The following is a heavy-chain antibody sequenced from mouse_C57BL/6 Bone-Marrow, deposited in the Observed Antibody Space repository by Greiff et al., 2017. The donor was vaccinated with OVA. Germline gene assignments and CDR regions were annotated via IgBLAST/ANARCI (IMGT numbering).Heavy chain of an antibody. CDR2: LYPGDGDT. J-gene: IGHJ2*01. Sequence: QVQLQQSGPELVKPGASVKISCKASGYAFSSSWMTWVKPRPGPGLEWLGRLYPGDGDTNYNGKFTGKATLTADKSSSTAYMQLSSLTAEDSAVYFCARTTVVFDYWGQGTTLTVSS. V-gene: IGHV1-82*01. D-gene: IGHD1-1*01. CDR1: GYAFSSSW. CDR3: ARTTVVFDY.